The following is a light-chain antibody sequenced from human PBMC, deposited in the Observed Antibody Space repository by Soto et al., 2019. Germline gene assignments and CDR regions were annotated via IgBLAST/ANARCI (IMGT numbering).Light chain of an antibody. V-gene: IGLV2-14*01. Sequence: QSALTQPASVSGSPGQSITISCAGTSSDVGGYNYVSWYQQHPGKAPKLMIYDVSNRPSGVSNRFSGSKSGNTASLTISGLQAEDDADYYCSSYTSSSTLMVFGGGTKFTVL. CDR3: SSYTSSSTLMV. CDR2: DVS. J-gene: IGLJ2*01. CDR1: SSDVGGYNY.